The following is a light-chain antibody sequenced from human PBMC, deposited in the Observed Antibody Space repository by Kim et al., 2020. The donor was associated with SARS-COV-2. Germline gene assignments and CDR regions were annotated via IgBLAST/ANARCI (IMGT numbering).Light chain of an antibody. CDR3: QQYGSSPT. V-gene: IGKV3-20*01. CDR2: DAS. J-gene: IGKJ1*01. CDR1: QSIYSNS. Sequence: EIVLTQSPGTLSLSPGESATLSCKASQSIYSNSVAWYQQKPGQTPRLLIYDASSRATAIADRFSGSGSGTDFTLTISRLEPEDFAVYYCQQYGSSPTFGQGTKVGIK.